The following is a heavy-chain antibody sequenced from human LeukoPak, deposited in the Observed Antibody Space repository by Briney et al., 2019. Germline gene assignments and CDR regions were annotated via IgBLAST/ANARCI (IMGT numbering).Heavy chain of an antibody. J-gene: IGHJ4*02. CDR3: AKTLSSGYLAFDY. CDR2: IKQDGSEK. Sequence: GGSLRLSCAASGFTFSSYWMSWVRQAPGKGLEWVANIKQDGSEKYYVDSVKGRFTISRDNAKNSLYLQMNSLRAEDTALYYCAKTLSSGYLAFDYWGQGTLVTVSS. CDR1: GFTFSSYW. D-gene: IGHD3-22*01. V-gene: IGHV3-7*03.